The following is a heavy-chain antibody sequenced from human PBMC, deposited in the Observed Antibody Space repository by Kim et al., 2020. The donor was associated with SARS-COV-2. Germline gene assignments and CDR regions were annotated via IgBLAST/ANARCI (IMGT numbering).Heavy chain of an antibody. Sequence: YYNPSLKSRVTISVDTAKNQFSLKLSSGTAADTAVYYCAGGDYGGNSIDYWGQGTLVTVSS. J-gene: IGHJ4*02. V-gene: IGHV4-31*02. D-gene: IGHD4-17*01. CDR3: AGGDYGGNSIDY.